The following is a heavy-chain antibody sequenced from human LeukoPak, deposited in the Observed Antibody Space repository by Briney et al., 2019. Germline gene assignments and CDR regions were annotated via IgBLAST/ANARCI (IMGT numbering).Heavy chain of an antibody. V-gene: IGHV4-34*01. Sequence: PSETLSLTCVVYGGSFSGYYWTWIRQPPGMGLEWIGEIHYSGATSYKPSLKSRATISGDTSKNQFSLNLRSVTGTDTAVYYCARGRLDGYYFDYWGQGALATVS. D-gene: IGHD1-1*01. CDR2: IHYSGAT. CDR3: ARGRLDGYYFDY. J-gene: IGHJ4*02. CDR1: GGSFSGYY.